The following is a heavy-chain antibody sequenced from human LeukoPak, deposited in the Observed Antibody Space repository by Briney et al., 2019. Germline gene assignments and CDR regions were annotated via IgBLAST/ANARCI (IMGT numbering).Heavy chain of an antibody. V-gene: IGHV3-33*01. CDR2: IWYDGSNK. CDR1: GFTFSSHG. Sequence: GMSLRLSCAAPGFTFSSHGMHWVRQAPGKGLEWVAVIWYDGSNKFYADSVRGRFTISRDNSKNTLYVQMNSLRAEDTAVYYCARGRGSGWYDAFDIWGQGTMVTVSS. J-gene: IGHJ3*02. D-gene: IGHD6-19*01. CDR3: ARGRGSGWYDAFDI.